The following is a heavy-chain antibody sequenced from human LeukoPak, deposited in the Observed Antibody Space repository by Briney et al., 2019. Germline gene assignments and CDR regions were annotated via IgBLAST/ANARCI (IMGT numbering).Heavy chain of an antibody. Sequence: ASVKVSCKTSGYTFSNYGISWVRQAPGQGLEWMGWITAYNGNTNYAQKLQGRVTMTTDTSTSTAYMELRSLRSDDTAVYYCARGHGRGYDFWSGYYPVDYWGQGTLVTVSS. J-gene: IGHJ4*02. D-gene: IGHD3-3*01. CDR2: ITAYNGNT. CDR3: ARGHGRGYDFWSGYYPVDY. V-gene: IGHV1-18*01. CDR1: GYTFSNYG.